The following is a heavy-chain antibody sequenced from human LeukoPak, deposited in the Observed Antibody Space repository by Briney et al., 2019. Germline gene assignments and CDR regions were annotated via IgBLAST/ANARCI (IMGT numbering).Heavy chain of an antibody. Sequence: GGSLRLSCAASGFTFSSYAMHWVRQGPGKGLEWVAIISYDGRNNHYADSVKGRFTISRDNSKNTLYLQMNSLRAEDTAVYYCVKLGFDSSGSHTLFDYWGQGTQVTVSS. J-gene: IGHJ4*02. V-gene: IGHV3-30*18. CDR2: ISYDGRNN. D-gene: IGHD3-22*01. CDR3: VKLGFDSSGSHTLFDY. CDR1: GFTFSSYA.